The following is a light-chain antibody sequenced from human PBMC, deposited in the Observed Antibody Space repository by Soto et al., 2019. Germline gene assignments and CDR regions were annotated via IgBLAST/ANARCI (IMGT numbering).Light chain of an antibody. CDR1: QSVSSSY. CDR3: QQYGSSPWK. V-gene: IGKV3-20*01. Sequence: EIVLTQSPGTLSLSPGERATLSCRASQSVSSSYLAWYQQKPGQAPRLLIYGASSRATGIPDRFSGSGSGTDFTLTISRLEPEDFAVYYCQQYGSSPWKFGQGTKVELK. J-gene: IGKJ1*01. CDR2: GAS.